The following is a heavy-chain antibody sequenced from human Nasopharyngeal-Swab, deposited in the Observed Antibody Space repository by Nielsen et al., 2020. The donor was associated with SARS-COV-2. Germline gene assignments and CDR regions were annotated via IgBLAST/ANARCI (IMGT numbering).Heavy chain of an antibody. J-gene: IGHJ2*01. D-gene: IGHD6-13*01. V-gene: IGHV3-21*01. Sequence: GESLKISCAASGFTFDAYAMHWVRQAQGKGLEWVSSVSSTSSYIYYADSLKGRFTISRDNAKNSLYLQLNSLRAEDTAVYYCARDPLSSWQAIGNWYFDLWGRGTLVTVSS. CDR2: VSSTSSYI. CDR1: GFTFDAYA. CDR3: ARDPLSSWQAIGNWYFDL.